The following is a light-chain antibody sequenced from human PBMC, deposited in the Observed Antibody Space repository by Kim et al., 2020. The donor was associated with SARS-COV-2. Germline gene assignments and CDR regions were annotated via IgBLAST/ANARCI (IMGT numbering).Light chain of an antibody. CDR3: CSYSGSYSWV. J-gene: IGLJ2*01. CDR2: DVN. CDR1: SSDFDAYNS. V-gene: IGLV2-11*01. Sequence: SALTQPRSVSGSPGQSVTISCTGTSSDFDAYNSVSWYQQHPGKAPKLMISDVNKRPSGVPDRFSGSKSGNTASLTISGLQAEDEADYHCCSYSGSYSWVFGGGTQLTVL.